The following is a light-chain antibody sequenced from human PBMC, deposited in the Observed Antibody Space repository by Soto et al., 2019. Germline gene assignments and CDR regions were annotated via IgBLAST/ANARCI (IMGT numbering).Light chain of an antibody. J-gene: IGKJ1*01. CDR1: QSVSSN. CDR3: QQYGSSRT. Sequence: EIVLTQSPGTLSLSPGERATLSCRASQSVSSNLVWYQQKFGQAPRLLIYGASTRATGIPARFSGSGSGTDFTLTISRLEPEDFAVYYCQQYGSSRTFGQGTKVDIK. V-gene: IGKV3-20*01. CDR2: GAS.